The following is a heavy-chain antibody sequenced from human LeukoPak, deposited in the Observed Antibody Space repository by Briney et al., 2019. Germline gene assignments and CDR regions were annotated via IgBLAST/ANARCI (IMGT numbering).Heavy chain of an antibody. Sequence: ASVKVSCKASGYTFTGYYMHWVRQAPGQGVEWMGRINPNSGGTNYAQKFQGRVTMTRDTSISTAYMELSRLRSDDTAVYYCARDDYLWGTYDYWGQGTLVTVSS. J-gene: IGHJ4*02. CDR1: GYTFTGYY. D-gene: IGHD3-16*01. CDR3: ARDDYLWGTYDY. V-gene: IGHV1-2*06. CDR2: INPNSGGT.